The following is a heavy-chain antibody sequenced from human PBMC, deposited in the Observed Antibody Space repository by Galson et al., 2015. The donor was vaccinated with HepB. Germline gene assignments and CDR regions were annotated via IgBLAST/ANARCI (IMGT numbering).Heavy chain of an antibody. CDR3: ARLPKQYCSSTSCYAGNFDY. D-gene: IGHD2-2*01. CDR2: IYYSGST. CDR1: GGSISSGGYY. V-gene: IGHV4-31*03. Sequence: TLSLTCTVSGGSISSGGYYWSWIRQHPGKGLEWIGYIYYSGSTYYNPSLKSRVTISVDTSKNQFSLKLSSVTAADTAVYYCARLPKQYCSSTSCYAGNFDYWGQGTLVTVSS. J-gene: IGHJ4*02.